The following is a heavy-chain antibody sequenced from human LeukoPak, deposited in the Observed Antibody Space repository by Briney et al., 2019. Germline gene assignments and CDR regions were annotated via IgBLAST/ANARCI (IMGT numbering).Heavy chain of an antibody. CDR2: IKQGGSEK. Sequence: GGSLRLSCAASGFTSSVYNMNWVRQAPGKGLEWVANIKQGGSEKYYVDSVKGRFTISRDNAKNSLYLQMNSLRAEDTAVYYCARGYRPGDYWGQGALVTVSS. CDR3: ARGYRPGDY. D-gene: IGHD2-2*02. J-gene: IGHJ4*02. V-gene: IGHV3-7*01. CDR1: GFTSSVYN.